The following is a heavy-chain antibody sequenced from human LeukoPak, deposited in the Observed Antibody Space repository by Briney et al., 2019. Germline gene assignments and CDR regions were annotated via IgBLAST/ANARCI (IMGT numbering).Heavy chain of an antibody. CDR2: ISAYNGNT. D-gene: IGHD5-18*01. CDR1: GYTFTSYG. Sequence: ASVKVSCKASGYTFTSYGISRVRQAPGQGLEWMGWISAYNGNTNYAQKLQGRVTMTTDTSTSTAYMELRSLRSDDTAVYYCARDIGVGTAGGYYFDYWGQGTLVTVSS. J-gene: IGHJ4*02. CDR3: ARDIGVGTAGGYYFDY. V-gene: IGHV1-18*01.